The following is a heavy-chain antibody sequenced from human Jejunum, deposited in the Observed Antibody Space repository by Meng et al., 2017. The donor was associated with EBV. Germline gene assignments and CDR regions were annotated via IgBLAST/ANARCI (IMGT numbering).Heavy chain of an antibody. J-gene: IGHJ4*02. D-gene: IGHD2-21*01. CDR3: AHRLGADSAGGAFNY. CDR1: GFSLSSSGAG. V-gene: IGHV2-5*01. Sequence: QITLKESGPTLVKPTQTLTLTCTXXGFSLSSSGAGVGWIRQPPGKALEWLSVIFWNGEKRYSPSLKSRLTINKDTSRDQVVLTMTTVDPVDTATYYCAHRLGADSAGGAFNYWGQGALVTVSS. CDR2: IFWNGEK.